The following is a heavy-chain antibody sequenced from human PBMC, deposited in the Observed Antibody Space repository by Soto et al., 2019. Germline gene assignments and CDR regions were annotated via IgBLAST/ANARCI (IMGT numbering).Heavy chain of an antibody. CDR3: VKDESINWYSGQLRH. CDR2: INWNSGSI. D-gene: IGHD6-13*01. J-gene: IGHJ1*01. CDR1: GFTFDDYA. Sequence: EVQLVESGGGLVQPGRSLRLSCAASGFTFDDYAMHWVRQVPGKGLEWVSGINWNSGSIGYADSVKGRFAISRDNAKNSLHLQMNSLRAEDTAVYYCVKDESINWYSGQLRHWGQGTLVTVSS. V-gene: IGHV3-9*01.